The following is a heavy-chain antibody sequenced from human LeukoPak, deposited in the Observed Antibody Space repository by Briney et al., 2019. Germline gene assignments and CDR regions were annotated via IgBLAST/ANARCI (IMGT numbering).Heavy chain of an antibody. J-gene: IGHJ4*02. CDR2: ISGSGGST. D-gene: IGHD1-26*01. CDR3: AKGDSGSYYKDPYYFDY. CDR1: GFTFSSYA. V-gene: IGHV3-23*01. Sequence: GASLRLSCAASGFTFSSYAMSWVRQAPGKGLEWVSAISGSGGSTYYADSVKGRFTISRDNSKNTLYLQMNSLRAEDTAVYYCAKGDSGSYYKDPYYFDYWGQGTLVTVSP.